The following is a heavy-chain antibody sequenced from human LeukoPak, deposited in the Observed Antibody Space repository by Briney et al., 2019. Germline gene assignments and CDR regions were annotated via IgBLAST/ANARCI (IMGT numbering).Heavy chain of an antibody. CDR3: ARGVTGIYYYYSMDV. CDR2: INPNSGDT. J-gene: IGHJ6*03. Sequence: ASVKVSCKASGYTFTGYYMHWVRQAPGQGLGWMGWINPNSGDTNYAQKFQGEVTMTRDTSISTAYMELSRLRSDDTAVYYCARGVTGIYYYYSMDVWGKGTTVTVSS. V-gene: IGHV1-2*02. CDR1: GYTFTGYY. D-gene: IGHD3-10*01.